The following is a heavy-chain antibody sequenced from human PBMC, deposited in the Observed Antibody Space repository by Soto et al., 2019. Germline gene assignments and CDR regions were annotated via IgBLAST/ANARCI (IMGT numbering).Heavy chain of an antibody. V-gene: IGHV3-48*03. CDR1: GFSFSPSQ. CDR3: AKDLRGYAMDV. Sequence: EVQLVESGGGLVHPGGSLRLSCAASGFSFSPSQMDWVRQAPGKGLERVSYINDKERAIFYADSVRSRVTISRDNAKNSVFLQMISLGGEDTAVYYCAKDLRGYAMDVWGQGTTVTVSS. J-gene: IGHJ6*02. D-gene: IGHD2-2*01. CDR2: INDKERAI.